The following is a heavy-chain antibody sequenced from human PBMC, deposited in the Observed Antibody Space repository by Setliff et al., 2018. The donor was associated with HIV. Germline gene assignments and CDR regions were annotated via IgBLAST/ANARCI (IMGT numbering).Heavy chain of an antibody. Sequence: SETLSLTCTVSGGSISSHYWSWIRQPPGKGLEWIGHIYTSGSTNYNPSLKSRVTMSVGTSKNQFSLKLSSVTAADTAVYYCARQGRPGDFDSWGQGTLVTVSS. CDR3: ARQGRPGDFDS. V-gene: IGHV4-59*08. CDR1: GGSISSHY. D-gene: IGHD7-27*01. CDR2: IYTSGST. J-gene: IGHJ4*02.